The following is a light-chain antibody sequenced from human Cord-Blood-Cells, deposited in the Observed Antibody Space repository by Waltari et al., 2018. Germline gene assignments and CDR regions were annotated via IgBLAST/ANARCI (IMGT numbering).Light chain of an antibody. CDR2: GAS. J-gene: IGKJ4*01. CDR3: QQYGSSPT. CDR1: QSVSSSY. Sequence: EIVLTQSPGTLSLSQGERATLSCRASQSVSSSYLAWYQQKPGQAPRLLIYGASSRATGIPDRFSGSGSSTDFTLTISRLDPEDFAVYYCQQYGSSPTFGGGTKVEIK. V-gene: IGKV3-20*01.